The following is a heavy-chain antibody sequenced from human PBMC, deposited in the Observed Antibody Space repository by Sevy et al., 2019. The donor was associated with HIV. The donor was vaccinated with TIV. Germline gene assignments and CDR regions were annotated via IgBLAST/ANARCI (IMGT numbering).Heavy chain of an antibody. CDR1: GFPFSSYA. CDR2: LSYDGSNK. J-gene: IGHJ4*02. Sequence: GGSLRLACAASGFPFSSYAMHWVRRAPGKGLEWVAVLSYDGSNKYYADSVKGRLTISRDKSKNTLYLQMNSLRAEDTAVYYCARDSGYESSGYCPSGGYWDQGTLVTVSS. V-gene: IGHV3-30-3*01. D-gene: IGHD3-22*01. CDR3: ARDSGYESSGYCPSGGY.